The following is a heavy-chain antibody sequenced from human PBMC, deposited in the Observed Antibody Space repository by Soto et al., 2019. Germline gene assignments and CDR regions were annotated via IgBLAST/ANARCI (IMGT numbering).Heavy chain of an antibody. D-gene: IGHD5-12*01. CDR3: ARYKWLRFHRWFDP. CDR1: GGTFSSYA. CDR2: IIPIFGTA. Sequence: SVKVSCKASGGTFSSYAISWVRQAPGQGLEWMGVIIPIFGTANYAQKFQGRVTITADESTSTAYMELSSLRSEDTAVYYCARYKWLRFHRWFDPWGQGTLVTVSS. V-gene: IGHV1-69*13. J-gene: IGHJ5*02.